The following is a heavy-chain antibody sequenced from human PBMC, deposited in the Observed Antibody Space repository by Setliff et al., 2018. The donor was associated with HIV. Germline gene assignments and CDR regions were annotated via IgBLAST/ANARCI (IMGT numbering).Heavy chain of an antibody. Sequence: PWGSLRLSCAASGFTFSSYSMNWVRQAPGKGLEWVSSISSSSSYIYYADSVKGRFTISRDNAKNSLYLQMNSLRAEDTAVYYCARYWVGSRSWSPDYWGQGTLVTVSS. CDR1: GFTFSSYS. CDR2: ISSSSSYI. V-gene: IGHV3-21*01. J-gene: IGHJ4*02. D-gene: IGHD6-13*01. CDR3: ARYWVGSRSWSPDY.